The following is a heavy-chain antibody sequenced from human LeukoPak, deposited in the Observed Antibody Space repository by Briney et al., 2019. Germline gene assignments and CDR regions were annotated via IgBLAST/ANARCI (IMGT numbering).Heavy chain of an antibody. CDR2: ISAYNGNT. V-gene: IGHV1-18*01. Sequence: GASVKVSCKASGYTFTSYGISWVRQAPGQGLEWMGWISAYNGNTNYAQKLQGRVTMTTDTSTSTAYMELRSLRSDDTAVYYCARDLMGATNFERFDYWGQGTLVTVSS. D-gene: IGHD3-3*01. CDR1: GYTFTSYG. J-gene: IGHJ4*02. CDR3: ARDLMGATNFERFDY.